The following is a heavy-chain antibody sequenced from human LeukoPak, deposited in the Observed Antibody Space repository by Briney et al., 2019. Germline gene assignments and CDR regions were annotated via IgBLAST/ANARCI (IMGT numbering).Heavy chain of an antibody. CDR1: GGSFSGYY. CDR2: INHSGST. Sequence: SETLSLTRAVYGGSFSGYYWSWIRQPPGKGLEWIGEINHSGSTNYNPSLKSRVTMSVDTSKNQFSLKLSSVTAADTAVYYCARGYGSGTSHGWFDPWGQGTLVTVSS. V-gene: IGHV4-34*01. CDR3: ARGYGSGTSHGWFDP. J-gene: IGHJ5*02. D-gene: IGHD3-10*01.